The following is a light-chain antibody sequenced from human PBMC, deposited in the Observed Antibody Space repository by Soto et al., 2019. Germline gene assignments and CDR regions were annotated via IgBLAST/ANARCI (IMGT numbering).Light chain of an antibody. CDR1: NSDVGGYDY. CDR2: EVT. Sequence: QSVLTRPASVSGSPGQSINIYCTGTNSDVGGYDYVSWYKQYPGQAPKVIIYEVTYRPSGVSARFSGSKSGTTASLTISDLQTEDEADYYCSSFTNSNTWVFGGGTQLTVL. CDR3: SSFTNSNTWV. J-gene: IGLJ7*01. V-gene: IGLV2-14*01.